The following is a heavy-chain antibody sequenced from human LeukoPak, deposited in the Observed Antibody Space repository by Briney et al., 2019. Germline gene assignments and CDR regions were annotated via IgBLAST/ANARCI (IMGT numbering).Heavy chain of an antibody. CDR1: GYTFTGYY. J-gene: IGHJ4*02. D-gene: IGHD6-19*01. CDR2: INPNSGGT. V-gene: IGHV1-2*02. CDR3: ARGPSRVAVAGIRAESDY. Sequence: ASVKVSCKASGYTFTGYYMHWVRQAPGQGLEWMGWINPNSGGTNYAQKFQGRVTMTRDTSISTAYMELSRLRSDDTAVYYCARGPSRVAVAGIRAESDYWGQGTLVTVSS.